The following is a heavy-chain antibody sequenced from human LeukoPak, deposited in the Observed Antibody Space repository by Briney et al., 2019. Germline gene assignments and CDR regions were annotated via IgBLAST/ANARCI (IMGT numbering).Heavy chain of an antibody. CDR1: GFTFRNSA. CDR3: AKGGWSSYFDY. CDR2: TSGGGVNT. Sequence: GGSLRLSCAASGFTFRNSAMHWVRQAPGKGLQWVSTTSGGGVNTYYADSVMGRFTISRDNFKDTLYLQMNSLRADDTAVYYCAKGGWSSYFDYWGLGTLVTVSS. V-gene: IGHV3-23*01. D-gene: IGHD6-19*01. J-gene: IGHJ4*02.